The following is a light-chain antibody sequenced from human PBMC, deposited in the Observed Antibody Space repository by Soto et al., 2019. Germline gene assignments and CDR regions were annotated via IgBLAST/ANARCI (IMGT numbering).Light chain of an antibody. CDR3: TSYAGSTNWV. Sequence: QSALTQPPSASGSPGQSVTISCTGTSSDVGGYHYVSWYQQHPGKAPKLMIFEVTKRPSGVPDRFSGSKSGNTASLTVSGLQPEDEADYHCTSYAGSTNWVFGGGTKLTVL. J-gene: IGLJ3*02. V-gene: IGLV2-8*01. CDR2: EVT. CDR1: SSDVGGYHY.